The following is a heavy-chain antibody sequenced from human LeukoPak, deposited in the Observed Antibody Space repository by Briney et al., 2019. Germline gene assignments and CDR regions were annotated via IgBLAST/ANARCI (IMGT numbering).Heavy chain of an antibody. V-gene: IGHV4-59*01. CDR1: GGSISSYY. Sequence: SETLSLTCTASGGSISSYYWSWIRQPPGQGLEWIGYIYYTGSTNYNPSLKSRVTISVDTSKNQFSLKLSSVTAADTAVYYCATYVSGSYRQFYYWGQGTLVTVSS. CDR2: IYYTGST. J-gene: IGHJ4*02. D-gene: IGHD3-10*01. CDR3: ATYVSGSYRQFYY.